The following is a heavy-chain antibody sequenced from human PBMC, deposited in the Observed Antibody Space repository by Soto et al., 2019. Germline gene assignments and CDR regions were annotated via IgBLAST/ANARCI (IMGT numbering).Heavy chain of an antibody. CDR3: ARDLSRAGNY. V-gene: IGHV3-21*01. CDR1: GFTFRSYA. D-gene: IGHD6-19*01. CDR2: ISSTSTYT. J-gene: IGHJ4*02. Sequence: GGSLSLSCAASGFTFRSYAMNWVRQTQEKGLEWVSSISSTSTYTHYADSVKGRLTISRDNANNSLFLQMNSLRAEDTAIYYSARDLSRAGNYWGPGPLVTVST.